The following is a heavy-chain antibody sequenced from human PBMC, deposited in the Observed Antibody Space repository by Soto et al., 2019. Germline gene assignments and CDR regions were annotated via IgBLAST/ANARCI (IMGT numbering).Heavy chain of an antibody. D-gene: IGHD5-18*01. Sequence: GGSLRLSCAASGFTFSSYAMSWVRQAPGKGLEWVPAISGSGGSTYYADSVKGRFTISRDNSKNTLYLQMNSLRAEDTAVYYCAKGGTATRTSMDVWGQGTTVTVSS. CDR1: GFTFSSYA. V-gene: IGHV3-23*01. CDR2: ISGSGGST. CDR3: AKGGTATRTSMDV. J-gene: IGHJ6*02.